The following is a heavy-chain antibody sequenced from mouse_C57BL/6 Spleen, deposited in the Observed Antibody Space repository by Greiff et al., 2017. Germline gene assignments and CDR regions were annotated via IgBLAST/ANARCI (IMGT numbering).Heavy chain of an antibody. D-gene: IGHD2-1*01. V-gene: IGHV1-69*02. CDR2: IDPSDIYT. CDR1: GYTFTSYW. J-gene: IGHJ2*01. CDR3: ARRYYGNPY. Sequence: VQLQQPGAELVKPGASVKMSCKASGYTFTSYWITWVKQRPGQGLEWIGEIDPSDIYTNYNQKFKGKATLTVDTSSSTAYMQLSSLTSEDSAVYYCARRYYGNPYWGQGTTLTVSS.